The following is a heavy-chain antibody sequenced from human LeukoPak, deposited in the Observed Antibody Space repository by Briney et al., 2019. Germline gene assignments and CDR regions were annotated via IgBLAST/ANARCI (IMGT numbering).Heavy chain of an antibody. CDR3: ARQSGIAARPGAFDI. CDR2: IYLDDSET. J-gene: IGHJ3*02. Sequence: GESLKISCKGSGYSFTSYWIGWVRQMPGKGLEWMGVIYLDDSETKYSPSFQGQVTISADKSISTAYLQWSSLKASDTAMYYCARQSGIAARPGAFDIWGQGTMVTVSS. V-gene: IGHV5-51*01. CDR1: GYSFTSYW. D-gene: IGHD6-6*01.